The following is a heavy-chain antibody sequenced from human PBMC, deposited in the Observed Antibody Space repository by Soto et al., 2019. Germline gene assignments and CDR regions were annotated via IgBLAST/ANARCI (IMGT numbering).Heavy chain of an antibody. J-gene: IGHJ4*02. Sequence: ASVKVSCKASGYTFTSYAMHWVRQAPGQRLEWMGWISAYNGNTNYAQKLQGRVTMTTDTSTSTAYMELRSLRSDDTAVYYCARIVYDYSFDYWGQGTLVTVSS. CDR3: ARIVYDYSFDY. D-gene: IGHD4-4*01. CDR2: ISAYNGNT. V-gene: IGHV1-18*01. CDR1: GYTFTSYA.